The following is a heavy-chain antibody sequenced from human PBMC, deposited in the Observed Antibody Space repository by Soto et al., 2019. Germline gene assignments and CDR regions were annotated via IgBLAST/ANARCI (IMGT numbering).Heavy chain of an antibody. D-gene: IGHD4-4*01. CDR2: IYYSGST. CDR3: ARPYSNLSFDSYYMDV. Sequence: SETLSLTCTVSGGSISSSSYYWGWIRQPPGKGLEWIGSIYYSGSTYYNPSLKSRVTISVDTSKNQFSLKLSSVTAADTAVYYCARPYSNLSFDSYYMDVWGKGTTVTVSS. J-gene: IGHJ6*03. CDR1: GGSISSSSYY. V-gene: IGHV4-39*01.